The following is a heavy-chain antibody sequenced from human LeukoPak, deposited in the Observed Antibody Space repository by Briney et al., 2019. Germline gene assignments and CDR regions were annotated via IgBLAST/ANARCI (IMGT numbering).Heavy chain of an antibody. CDR2: ISAYNGNT. V-gene: IGHV1-18*01. D-gene: IGHD1-26*01. CDR3: AKIIVGATDYYYYMDV. J-gene: IGHJ6*03. CDR1: GGTFSSYA. Sequence: ASVKVSCKASGGTFSSYAISWVRQAPGQGLEWMGWISAYNGNTNYAQKLQGRVTMTTDTSTSTAYMELRSLRSDDTAVYYCAKIIVGATDYYYYMDVWGKGTTVTVSS.